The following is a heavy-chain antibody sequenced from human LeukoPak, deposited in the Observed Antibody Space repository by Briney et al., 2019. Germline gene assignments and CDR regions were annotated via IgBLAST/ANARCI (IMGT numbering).Heavy chain of an antibody. J-gene: IGHJ4*02. Sequence: ASVKVSCKASGYTFTSYYMHWVRQAPGQGLEWMGIIDPSGGSTSYAQKFQGRVTMTRDTSTSTVYMDLSSLRSEDTAVYYCARIGLRGVIISRPLDYWGQGTLVTVSS. D-gene: IGHD3-16*02. CDR2: IDPSGGST. CDR3: ARIGLRGVIISRPLDY. V-gene: IGHV1-46*01. CDR1: GYTFTSYY.